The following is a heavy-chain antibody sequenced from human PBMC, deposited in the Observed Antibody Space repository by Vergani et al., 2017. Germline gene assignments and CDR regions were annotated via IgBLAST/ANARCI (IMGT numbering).Heavy chain of an antibody. D-gene: IGHD2-2*01. CDR1: GFTFSSYE. V-gene: IGHV3-48*03. CDR3: ARNNQLPLRRGVLDY. J-gene: IGHJ4*02. CDR2: ISSSGITI. Sequence: EVQLVESGGGLVQPGGSLRLSCAASGFTFSSYEMNWVRQAPGKGLEWVSYISSSGITIYYSDSVKGRFTISRDNAKTSLSLQMNSLRAEETAVYYCARNNQLPLRRGVLDYWGQGTLVTVSS.